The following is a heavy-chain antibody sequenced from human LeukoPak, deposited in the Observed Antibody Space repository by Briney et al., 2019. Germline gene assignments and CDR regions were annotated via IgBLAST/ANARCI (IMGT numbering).Heavy chain of an antibody. D-gene: IGHD3-22*01. CDR2: ISSSSSYI. V-gene: IGHV3-21*01. Sequence: GGSLRLSCAASGFTFSSYSMNWVRQAQGKGREGVASISSSSSYIYYADSVKGRLTISRDNAKKSLYMQMNRQRAEDTAVYYCARSNHYYDSSGYFRWGQGTLVTVSS. J-gene: IGHJ4*02. CDR3: ARSNHYYDSSGYFR. CDR1: GFTFSSYS.